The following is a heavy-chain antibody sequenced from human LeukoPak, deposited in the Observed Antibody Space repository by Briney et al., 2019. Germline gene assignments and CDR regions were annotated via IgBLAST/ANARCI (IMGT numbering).Heavy chain of an antibody. D-gene: IGHD2-15*01. CDR3: ARGNSVVVVAATLGWFDP. J-gene: IGHJ5*02. V-gene: IGHV4-59*01. CDR1: GGSIGSYY. Sequence: SETLSLTCTVSGGSIGSYYWSWIRQPPGKGLEWIGYIYYSGSTNYNPSLKSRVTISVDTSKNQFSLKLSSVTAADTAVYYCARGNSVVVVAATLGWFDPWGQGTLVTVSS. CDR2: IYYSGST.